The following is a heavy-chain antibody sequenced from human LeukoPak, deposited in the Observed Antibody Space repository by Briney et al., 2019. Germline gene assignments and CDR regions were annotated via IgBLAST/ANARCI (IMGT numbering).Heavy chain of an antibody. CDR1: GFTFSSYA. CDR2: ISGSGGST. Sequence: GGSLRLSCAASGFTFSSYAMNWVRQAPGKGLEWVSAISGSGGSTYYADSVKGRFTISRDNSKNTLYLQMNSLRAEDTAVYYCAKVGSLAAAGTLYYFDYWGQGTLVTVSS. J-gene: IGHJ4*02. V-gene: IGHV3-23*01. CDR3: AKVGSLAAAGTLYYFDY. D-gene: IGHD6-13*01.